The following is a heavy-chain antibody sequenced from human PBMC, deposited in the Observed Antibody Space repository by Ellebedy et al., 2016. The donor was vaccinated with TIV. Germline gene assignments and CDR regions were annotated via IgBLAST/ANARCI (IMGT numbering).Heavy chain of an antibody. CDR3: ARGGGRSSWYWRY. V-gene: IGHV3-23*01. CDR2: ISNNADAT. Sequence: GESLKISCAASGFTFSSHAMSWVRQAPGKGLEWVSVISNNADATYYADPVKGRFTISRDNPKKSLYLQMSSLRADDTALYYCARGGGRSSWYWRYWGQGTPVTV. J-gene: IGHJ4*02. D-gene: IGHD6-13*01. CDR1: GFTFSSHA.